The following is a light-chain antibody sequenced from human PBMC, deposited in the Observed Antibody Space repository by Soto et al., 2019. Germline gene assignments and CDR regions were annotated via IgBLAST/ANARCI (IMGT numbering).Light chain of an antibody. CDR1: QDIRNY. CDR2: DAS. Sequence: DIQMTQSASSLSTSIGDRVTITCQASQDIRNYLNWYKQKPGKAPNLLMYDASTLETGVPSRFSGSGSGTDFTFTISNLKPEDIATYYCQQYNNLPITFGQGTRLEIK. V-gene: IGKV1-33*01. J-gene: IGKJ5*01. CDR3: QQYNNLPIT.